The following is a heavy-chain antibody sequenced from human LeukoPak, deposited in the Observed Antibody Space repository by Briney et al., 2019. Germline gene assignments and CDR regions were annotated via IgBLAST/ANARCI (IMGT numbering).Heavy chain of an antibody. J-gene: IGHJ6*03. V-gene: IGHV3-21*01. D-gene: IGHD6-13*01. CDR2: ISSSSSYI. CDR1: GFTFSSYS. CDR3: AREGAAAGISDLEYYYYYYYMDV. Sequence: GGSLRLSCAASGFTFSSYSMNWVRQAPGKGLEWVSSISSSSSYIYYADSVKGRFTISRDNAKNSLYLQINSLRAEDTAVYYCAREGAAAGISDLEYYYYYYYMDVWGKGTTVTVSS.